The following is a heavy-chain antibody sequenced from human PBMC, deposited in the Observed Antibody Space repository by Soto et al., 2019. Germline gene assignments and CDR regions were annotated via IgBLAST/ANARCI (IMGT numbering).Heavy chain of an antibody. V-gene: IGHV3-23*01. Sequence: PGGSLRLSCAASGFTFNIYAMTWVRQAPGKGLEWVSTTGATGRTTYYADSVKGRFTVSRDNSKNTLFLQMSSLRADDTAVYYCAPMGVWGQGTTVTVSS. CDR2: TGATGRTT. CDR3: APMGV. CDR1: GFTFNIYA. J-gene: IGHJ6*02.